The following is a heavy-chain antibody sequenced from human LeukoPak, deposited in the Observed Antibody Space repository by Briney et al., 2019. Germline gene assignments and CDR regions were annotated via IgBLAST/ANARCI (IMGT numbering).Heavy chain of an antibody. V-gene: IGHV1-69*13. CDR2: IIPIFGTA. J-gene: IGHJ6*02. D-gene: IGHD6-19*01. CDR3: ASTRTPEQWLVRYYYYGMDV. Sequence: ASVKVSCKASGGTFSSYAISWVRQAPGQGLEWMGRIIPIFGTANYAQKFQGRVTITADESTSTAYMELSSLRSEDTAVYYCASTRTPEQWLVRYYYYGMDVWGQGTTVTVSS. CDR1: GGTFSSYA.